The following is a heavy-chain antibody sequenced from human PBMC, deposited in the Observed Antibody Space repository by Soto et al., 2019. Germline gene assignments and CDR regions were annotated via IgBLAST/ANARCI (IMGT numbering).Heavy chain of an antibody. CDR2: IDHSGGT. V-gene: IGHV4-61*01. J-gene: IGHJ5*02. Sequence: SETLSLTCTVSGGSVSSGSVYWSWIRQPPGRGLEWIGEIDHSGGTNYDPSLNDRVSISLDTSKNQFTLRLTSVTAADTAVYYCARGTWDLRFDPWGQGTPVTVSS. D-gene: IGHD1-26*01. CDR1: GGSVSSGSVY. CDR3: ARGTWDLRFDP.